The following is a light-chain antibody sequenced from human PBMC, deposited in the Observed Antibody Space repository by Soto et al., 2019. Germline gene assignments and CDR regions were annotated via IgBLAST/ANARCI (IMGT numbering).Light chain of an antibody. CDR1: QSISSY. V-gene: IGKV1-39*01. Sequence: DIQMTQSPSSLSASVGDRVTITCRASQSISSYLHWYQQKPGKAPKLLIYAASSLQSGVPSRFSGSVSGTDFTLTISSLQPEDFATYYCQQSYSTPRTFGQGTKVDIK. CDR3: QQSYSTPRT. CDR2: AAS. J-gene: IGKJ1*01.